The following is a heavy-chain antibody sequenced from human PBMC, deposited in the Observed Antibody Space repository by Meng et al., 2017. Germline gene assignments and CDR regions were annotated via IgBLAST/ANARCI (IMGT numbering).Heavy chain of an antibody. CDR1: GFTFSSYS. J-gene: IGHJ4*02. V-gene: IGHV3-21*04. CDR2: ISSSSSYI. Sequence: GESLKISCAASGFTFSSYSMNWVRQAPGKGLEWVSSISSSSSYIYYADSVKGRFTISRDNSKNTLYLQMNSLRAEDTAVYYCAKSHLDLDYWGQGTLVT. CDR3: AKSHLDLDY.